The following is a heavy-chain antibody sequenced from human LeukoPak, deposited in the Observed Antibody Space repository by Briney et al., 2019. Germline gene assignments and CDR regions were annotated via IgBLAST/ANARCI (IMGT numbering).Heavy chain of an antibody. CDR2: ISSSSIYI. J-gene: IGHJ4*02. V-gene: IGHV3-21*01. D-gene: IGHD2-21*02. CDR3: ARGVGNVVVTTDPLDY. CDR1: GFTFSSYA. Sequence: SGGSLRLSCAASGFTFSSYAMSWVRQAPGKGLEWVSSISSSSIYIYNADSVKGRFTISRDNAKNSLYLQMNSLRAEDTAVYYCARGVGNVVVTTDPLDYWGQGTLVTVSS.